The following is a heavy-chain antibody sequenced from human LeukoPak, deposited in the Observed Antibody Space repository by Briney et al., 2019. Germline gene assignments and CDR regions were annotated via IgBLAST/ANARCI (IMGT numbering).Heavy chain of an antibody. J-gene: IGHJ4*02. Sequence: GGSLRLSCVASEFTFSSYAMNWVRQAPGKGLEWVAVISYDGRKKYYADSVKGRFTISRDNSKNTLYLQMNSLRAEDTAVYYCAKEADDTDDYFDYWGQGTLVTVSS. CDR3: AKEADDTDDYFDY. V-gene: IGHV3-30-3*01. D-gene: IGHD5-18*01. CDR2: ISYDGRKK. CDR1: EFTFSSYA.